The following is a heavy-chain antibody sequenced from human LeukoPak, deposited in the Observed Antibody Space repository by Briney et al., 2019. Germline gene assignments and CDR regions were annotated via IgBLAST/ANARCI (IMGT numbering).Heavy chain of an antibody. Sequence: PEGSLRLSCAASGFTFSDYGMHWVRQAPGKGLEWVAVISYDASNKYYADSVKGRFTISRDSSRDTLDLQMNSLRPEDTAVYYCARDSYGMDVWGQGTTVTVSS. V-gene: IGHV3-30*03. CDR3: ARDSYGMDV. J-gene: IGHJ6*02. CDR2: ISYDASNK. CDR1: GFTFSDYG.